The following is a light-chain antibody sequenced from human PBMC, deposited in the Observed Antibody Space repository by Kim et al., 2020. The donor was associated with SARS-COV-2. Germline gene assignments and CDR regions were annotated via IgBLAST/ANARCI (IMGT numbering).Light chain of an antibody. CDR2: NVS. V-gene: IGLV2-14*03. CDR3: SSFTSSTTLA. Sequence: QSALTQPVSVSGSPGQSITISCSGTGSDIGGYNFVSWYQHYPDKAPRLIISNVSERPLGVSNRFSGSESGNTASLTISGLQAEDEAVYYCSSFTSSTTLALGSGTKVTVL. J-gene: IGLJ1*01. CDR1: GSDIGGYNF.